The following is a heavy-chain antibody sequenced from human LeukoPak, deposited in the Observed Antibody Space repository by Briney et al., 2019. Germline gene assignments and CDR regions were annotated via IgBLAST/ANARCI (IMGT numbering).Heavy chain of an antibody. CDR2: IHYSGTT. V-gene: IGHV4-59*08. CDR3: TRRGYSRFDP. J-gene: IGHJ5*02. Sequence: SETLSLTCTVSGGSIRSYYWSWIRQPPGKGLEWIGYIHYSGTTNYNPSLKSRVTISVDTSKNQFSLKLSSVTAADTAIYYCTRRGYSRFDPWGQGTLVTVSS. CDR1: GGSIRSYY. D-gene: IGHD6-13*01.